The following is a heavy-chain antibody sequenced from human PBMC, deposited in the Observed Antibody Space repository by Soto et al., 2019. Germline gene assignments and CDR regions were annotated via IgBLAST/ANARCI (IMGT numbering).Heavy chain of an antibody. CDR1: GGSISSGGYY. CDR2: IYYSGST. V-gene: IGHV4-31*03. CDR3: ARDSIDFDKYTFDY. D-gene: IGHD3-9*01. J-gene: IGHJ4*02. Sequence: QVQLQESGPGLVKPSQTLSLTCTVSGGSISSGGYYWSWIRQHPGKGLEWIGYIYYSGSTYYNPALKSRVTISVDTSKNQFSLKLSSVTAADTAVYYCARDSIDFDKYTFDYWGQGTLVTVSS.